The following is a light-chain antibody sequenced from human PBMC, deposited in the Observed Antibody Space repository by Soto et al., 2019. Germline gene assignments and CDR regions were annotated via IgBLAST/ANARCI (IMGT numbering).Light chain of an antibody. V-gene: IGLV2-14*01. J-gene: IGLJ2*01. CDR2: EVS. Sequence: QSALTQPASVSGSPGQSITISCTGTSSDVGGYNHVAWYQQYPGKAPKLIIFEVSDRPSGISNRFSGSKSANTVSLSISGLQAEDEADYYCSSYKRGATLVFGGGTKLTVL. CDR1: SSDVGGYNH. CDR3: SSYKRGATLV.